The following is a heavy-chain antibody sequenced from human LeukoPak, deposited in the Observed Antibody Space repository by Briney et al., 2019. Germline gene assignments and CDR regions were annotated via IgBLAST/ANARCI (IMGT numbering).Heavy chain of an antibody. CDR1: GFTFDDYG. CDR2: INWNGGST. V-gene: IGHV3-20*04. D-gene: IGHD3-9*01. CDR3: ARDKRSRSYDILTGYYEGPPNYFDY. Sequence: GGSLRLSCAASGFTFDDYGMSWVRQGPGKGPEWVSGINWNGGSTGYADSVKGRFSISRDIAKNSLYLQMNSLRAEDTALYYCARDKRSRSYDILTGYYEGPPNYFDYWGQGTLVTVSS. J-gene: IGHJ4*02.